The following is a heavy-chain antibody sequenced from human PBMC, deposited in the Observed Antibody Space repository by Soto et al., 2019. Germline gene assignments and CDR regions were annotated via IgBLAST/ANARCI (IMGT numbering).Heavy chain of an antibody. CDR3: ATCIAAPVCDY. J-gene: IGHJ4*02. D-gene: IGHD6-6*01. Sequence: SVKVSCKTSECTFSSYAISCVRQAPGQGLEWMGGIIPIFGTANYAQKFQGRVTITADESTSTAYMELSSLRSEDTAVYYCATCIAAPVCDYWGQGTLVTVSS. CDR1: ECTFSSYA. CDR2: IIPIFGTA. V-gene: IGHV1-69*13.